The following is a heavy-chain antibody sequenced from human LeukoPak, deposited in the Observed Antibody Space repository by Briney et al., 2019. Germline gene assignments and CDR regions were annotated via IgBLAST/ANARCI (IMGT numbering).Heavy chain of an antibody. J-gene: IGHJ4*02. Sequence: VSVRGRFTISRDNAKNSLYLQMNSLRAEDTAVYFCARTVPQWLVQGAFDYWGQGTLVTVSS. V-gene: IGHV3-7*04. D-gene: IGHD6-19*01. CDR3: ARTVPQWLVQGAFDY.